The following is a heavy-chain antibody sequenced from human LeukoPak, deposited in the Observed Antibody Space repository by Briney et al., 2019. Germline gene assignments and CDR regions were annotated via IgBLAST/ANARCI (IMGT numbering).Heavy chain of an antibody. D-gene: IGHD6-6*01. CDR3: ARPRLAARAGGYFDY. V-gene: IGHV4-34*01. CDR2: INHSGST. Sequence: SETLSLTCAVYGGSFSGYYWSWIRQPPGKGLEWIGEINHSGSTNYNPSLKSRVTISVDTSKNQFSLKLSSVTAADTAVYYCARPRLAARAGGYFDYWGQGTLVTVSS. CDR1: GGSFSGYY. J-gene: IGHJ4*02.